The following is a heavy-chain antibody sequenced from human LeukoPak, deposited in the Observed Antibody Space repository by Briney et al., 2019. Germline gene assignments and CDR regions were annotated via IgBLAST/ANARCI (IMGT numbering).Heavy chain of an antibody. CDR1: GYTFTNYG. Sequence: ASVKVSCKASGYTFTNYGINWVRQATGQGLEWMGWMNPNSGNTGYTQKFQGRVTMTRNTSISTAYMELSSLRSEDTAVYYCARGRYESSGYYCDYWGQGTQVTVSS. V-gene: IGHV1-8*01. CDR3: ARGRYESSGYYCDY. D-gene: IGHD3-22*01. CDR2: MNPNSGNT. J-gene: IGHJ4*02.